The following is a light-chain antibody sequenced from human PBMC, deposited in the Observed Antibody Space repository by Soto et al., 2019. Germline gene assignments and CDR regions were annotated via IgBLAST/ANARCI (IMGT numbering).Light chain of an antibody. J-gene: IGKJ1*01. CDR2: GAS. Sequence: IVMTQSPATLSVSPGERATLSCRASQSVSSNLAWYQQKPGQAPRLLVYGASTRATGIPARFSGSGSGTEFSLTISSLQSEDFAVYHCQQGNDWPWTFGQGTKVEIK. CDR1: QSVSSN. CDR3: QQGNDWPWT. V-gene: IGKV3-15*01.